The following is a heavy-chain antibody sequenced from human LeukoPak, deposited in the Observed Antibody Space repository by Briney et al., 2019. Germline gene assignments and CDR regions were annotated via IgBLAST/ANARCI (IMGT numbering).Heavy chain of an antibody. CDR1: GFTFSSRDW. V-gene: IGHV3-7*01. CDR2: IKQDGSEK. J-gene: IGHJ4*02. Sequence: GGSLRLSCVASGFTFSSRDWMTWVRQAPGKGLEWVANIKQDGSEKNYVDSVKGRFTISRDNAKNSVDLQMNSLRAGDTAVYYCARERGDYDDPGPLDYWGQGTLVTVSS. CDR3: ARERGDYDDPGPLDY. D-gene: IGHD4-17*01.